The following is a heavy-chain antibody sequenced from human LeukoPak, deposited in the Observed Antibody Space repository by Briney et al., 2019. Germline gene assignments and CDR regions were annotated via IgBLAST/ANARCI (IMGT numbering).Heavy chain of an antibody. CDR3: ARDRLIAAAGSYYYYGMDV. V-gene: IGHV4-59*01. Sequence: SETLSLTCTVSGGSISSYYWSWIRQPPGRGLEWIGYIYYSGSTNYNPSLKSRVTISVDTSKNQFSLKLSSVTAADTAVYYCARDRLIAAAGSYYYYGMDVWGQGTTVTDSS. CDR2: IYYSGST. J-gene: IGHJ6*02. D-gene: IGHD6-13*01. CDR1: GGSISSYY.